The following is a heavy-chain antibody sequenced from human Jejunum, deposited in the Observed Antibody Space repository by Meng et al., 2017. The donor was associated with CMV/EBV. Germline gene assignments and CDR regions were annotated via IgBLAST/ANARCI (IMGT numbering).Heavy chain of an antibody. D-gene: IGHD5-18*01. Sequence: SGGTFSRNIISWVRQAPGQGLEWMGRIVPMVGRPTYAQKFQGRVTISADKVTSTAYLEATSLTSEDTAVYFCAFLVDTATLSRDHWGQGTLVTVSS. V-gene: IGHV1-69*02. CDR3: AFLVDTATLSRDH. CDR2: IVPMVGRP. CDR1: GGTFSRNI. J-gene: IGHJ4*02.